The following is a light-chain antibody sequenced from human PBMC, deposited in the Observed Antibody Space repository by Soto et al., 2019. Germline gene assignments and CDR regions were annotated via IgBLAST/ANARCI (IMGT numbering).Light chain of an antibody. CDR3: AAWGGSLFGPV. CDR2: GSD. J-gene: IGLJ2*01. CDR1: SSNIGSNP. Sequence: QSVLAQPPSASGTPGQRVAISCSGTSSNIGSNPINWLQQLPGSAPKLLIYGSDQRPSGVPDRFSGSKSGTSASLAISGLQSEDEAYYYCAAWGGSLFGPVVGGGTELTVL. V-gene: IGLV1-44*01.